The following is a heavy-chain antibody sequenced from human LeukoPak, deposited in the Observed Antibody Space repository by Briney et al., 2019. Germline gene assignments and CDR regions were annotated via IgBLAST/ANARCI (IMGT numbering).Heavy chain of an antibody. CDR3: ARGIAVAVFDY. CDR2: IYYSGST. D-gene: IGHD6-19*01. V-gene: IGHV4-59*01. J-gene: IGHJ4*02. CDR1: CRSISSYY. Sequence: SETLSLTCTVSCRSISSYYRSWIRQPPGKGLEWIGYIYYSGSTNYNPSLKSRVTKSVDTSKNQFSLKLSSVTAADTSVYYCARGIAVAVFDYWGQGTLVTVSS.